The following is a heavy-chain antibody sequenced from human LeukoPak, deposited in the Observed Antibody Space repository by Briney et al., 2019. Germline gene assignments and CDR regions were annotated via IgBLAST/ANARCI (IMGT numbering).Heavy chain of an antibody. CDR1: GFTLSSYS. D-gene: IGHD6-19*01. V-gene: IGHV3-48*01. CDR2: ISSGSTTI. CDR3: ARDVEQWLVRVYYFDY. Sequence: HPGGSLRLSCATSGFTLSSYSMNWVRQAPGKGLEWASYISSGSTTIYYADSVKGRFTISRDNAKNPLYLQMNSLRAEDTAVYYCARDVEQWLVRVYYFDYWGQGTLVTVSS. J-gene: IGHJ4*02.